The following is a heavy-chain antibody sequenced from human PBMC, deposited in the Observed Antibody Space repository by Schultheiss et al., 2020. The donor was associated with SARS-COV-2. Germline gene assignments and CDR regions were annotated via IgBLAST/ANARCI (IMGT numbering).Heavy chain of an antibody. CDR3: ARGGPRLWFGGPLSAHYGMDV. Sequence: GGSLRLSCAASGFTFSSYWMSWVRQAPGKGLEWVSAISGSGGSTYYADSVKGRFTISRDNSKNTLYLQMNSLRAGDTAVYYCARGGPRLWFGGPLSAHYGMDVWGQGTTVTVSS. CDR2: ISGSGGST. D-gene: IGHD3-10*01. V-gene: IGHV3-23*01. CDR1: GFTFSSYW. J-gene: IGHJ6*02.